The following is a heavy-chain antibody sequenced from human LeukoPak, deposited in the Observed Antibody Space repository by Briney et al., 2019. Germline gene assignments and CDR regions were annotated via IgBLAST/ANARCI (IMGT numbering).Heavy chain of an antibody. CDR2: INPNSGGT. Sequence: ASVKVSCKASGYTFTGYYMHWVRQAPGQGLEWMGWINPNSGGTNYAQKFQGRVTMTRDTSISTAYMELRSLRSDDTAVYYCARGFSGSYYYDYWGQGTLVTVSS. CDR3: ARGFSGSYYYDY. CDR1: GYTFTGYY. V-gene: IGHV1-2*02. D-gene: IGHD1-26*01. J-gene: IGHJ4*02.